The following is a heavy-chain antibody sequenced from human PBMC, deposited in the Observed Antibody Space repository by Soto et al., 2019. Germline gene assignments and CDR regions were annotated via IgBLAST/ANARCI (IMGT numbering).Heavy chain of an antibody. D-gene: IGHD7-27*01. CDR2: SSWDETSK. CDR1: GFTFETYG. CDR3: AREGTGGDYSGDY. V-gene: IGHV3-30*03. Sequence: QVQLVESGGGVVQPGRSLRLSCAASGFTFETYGMHWVRQAPGKGLDWVAVSSWDETSKYYSDSVKGRITISRDNSKTILFLQMNSLRVEDTAVYYWAREGTGGDYSGDYWGQGTLVTVSS. J-gene: IGHJ4*02.